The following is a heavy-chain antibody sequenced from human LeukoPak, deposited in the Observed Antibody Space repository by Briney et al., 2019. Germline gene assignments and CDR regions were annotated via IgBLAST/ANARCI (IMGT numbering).Heavy chain of an antibody. Sequence: SETLSLTCAVSGYSISSGYYWGWIRQPPGKGLEWIGSTYHSGSTYYNPSLKSRVTISVDTSKNQFSLKLSSVTAADTAVYYCAALDIVVVPAAIDPWGQGTLVTVSS. CDR1: GYSISSGYY. V-gene: IGHV4-38-2*01. CDR2: TYHSGST. D-gene: IGHD2-2*01. CDR3: AALDIVVVPAAIDP. J-gene: IGHJ5*02.